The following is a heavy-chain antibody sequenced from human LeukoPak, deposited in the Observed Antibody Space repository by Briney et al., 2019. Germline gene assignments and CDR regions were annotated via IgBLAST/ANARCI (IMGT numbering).Heavy chain of an antibody. V-gene: IGHV3-74*01. CDR3: ARDSETSYWG. CDR1: GFPFGSYW. CDR2: VKHDGSGA. J-gene: IGHJ4*02. Sequence: GGSLRLSCAASGFPFGSYWMHSVRQAPGKGLMWVSRVKHDGSGASYADSVKGRFTISGDNARNTLYLEMNSLRAEDTAVYYCARDSETSYWGWGQGTLVTVSS. D-gene: IGHD7-27*01.